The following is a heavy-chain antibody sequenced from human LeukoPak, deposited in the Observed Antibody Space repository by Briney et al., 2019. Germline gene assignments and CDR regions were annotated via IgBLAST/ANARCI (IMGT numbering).Heavy chain of an antibody. CDR2: IYYSGST. D-gene: IGHD3-3*01. CDR1: GGSISSSSYY. J-gene: IGHJ4*02. V-gene: IGHV4-39*01. CDR3: ARGVGLRFLEWLLYFDY. Sequence: SETLSLTCTVSGGSISSSSYYWGWIRQPPGKGPELIGSIYYSGSTYYNPSLKSRVTISVDTSKNQFSLKLSSVTAADTAVYYCARGVGLRFLEWLLYFDYWGQGTLVTVSS.